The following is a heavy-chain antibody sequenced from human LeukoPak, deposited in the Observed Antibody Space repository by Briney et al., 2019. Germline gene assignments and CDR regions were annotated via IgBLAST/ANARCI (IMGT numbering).Heavy chain of an antibody. Sequence: GGSLRLSCAASGFTFSDYWMNWVRKAPGKGLEWVANINQDGTVKYYMDSVKGRFTFSRDNGRNSLYLQMNSLRAEDTALYYCAKDLYGALREGYYFDYWGQGTLVTVSS. D-gene: IGHD4-17*01. J-gene: IGHJ4*02. CDR3: AKDLYGALREGYYFDY. CDR1: GFTFSDYW. V-gene: IGHV3-7*03. CDR2: INQDGTVK.